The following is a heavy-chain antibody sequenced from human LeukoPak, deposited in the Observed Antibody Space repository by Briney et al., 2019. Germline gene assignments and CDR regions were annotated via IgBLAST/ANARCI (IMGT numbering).Heavy chain of an antibody. CDR1: GFTFSSYE. Sequence: PGGSLRLSCAASGFTFSSYEMNWVRQAPGKGLEWVSYISSSSSTIYYADSVKGRFTISRDNAKNSLYLQMNSLRAEDTAVYYCARALRKVSDYWGQGTLVTVSS. CDR3: ARALRKVSDY. J-gene: IGHJ4*02. D-gene: IGHD4-17*01. V-gene: IGHV3-48*01. CDR2: ISSSSSTI.